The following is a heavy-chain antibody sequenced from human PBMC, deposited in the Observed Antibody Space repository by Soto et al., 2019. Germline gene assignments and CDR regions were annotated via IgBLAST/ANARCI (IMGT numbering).Heavy chain of an antibody. Sequence: LRLSCAASGFTFSNYGMHWVRQAPGKGLEWVAAISDDGVSKYYADSVQGRFTISRDNSESAVFLQTNSLRPDDTAVYYCARSTRGDYSNYGAYYYYGMDVWGQGTTVTVYS. D-gene: IGHD4-4*01. CDR1: GFTFSNYG. V-gene: IGHV3-30*03. CDR2: ISDDGVSK. CDR3: ARSTRGDYSNYGAYYYYGMDV. J-gene: IGHJ6*02.